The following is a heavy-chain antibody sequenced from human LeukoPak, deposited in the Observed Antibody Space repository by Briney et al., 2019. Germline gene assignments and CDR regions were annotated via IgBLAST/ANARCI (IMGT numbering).Heavy chain of an antibody. V-gene: IGHV1-18*01. CDR3: ARAGIGYCSSTSCYEFDY. D-gene: IGHD2-2*01. CDR1: GYTFTSYA. J-gene: IGHJ4*02. Sequence: GASVKISCKASGYTFTSYAISCVRQTPGEGLEWMGWISTYNVNTNYAQKLQGRVTMTTDTSTSTAYMELRSLRSDDTAVYYCARAGIGYCSSTSCYEFDYWGQGTLVTVSS. CDR2: ISTYNVNT.